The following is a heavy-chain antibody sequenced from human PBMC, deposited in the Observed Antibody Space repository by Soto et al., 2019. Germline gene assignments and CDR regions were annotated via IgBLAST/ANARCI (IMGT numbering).Heavy chain of an antibody. CDR2: INPDNGAA. CDR1: GYTFTGYY. D-gene: IGHD5-18*01. J-gene: IGHJ4*02. Sequence: QVQLVQSGAEVKKPGASVKVSCQVSGYTFTGYYLHWARQAPGQGLEWMGWINPDNGAANYAQQFQGRVTMTRDTSISTVYMELRSLRSDDTAVYYCARGPVDTAMGQFDYWGQGTLVTVSS. V-gene: IGHV1-2*02. CDR3: ARGPVDTAMGQFDY.